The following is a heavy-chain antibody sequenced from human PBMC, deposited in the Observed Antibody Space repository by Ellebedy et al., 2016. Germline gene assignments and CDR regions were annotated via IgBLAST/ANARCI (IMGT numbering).Heavy chain of an antibody. Sequence: ASVKVSCKASGYTFTSYDINWVRQATGQGLGWMGWMNPNSGNTGYAQKFQGRVTMTRNTSISTAYMELSSLRSEDTAVYYCAREGYSYGLGPMPFDYWGQGTLVTVSS. CDR1: GYTFTSYD. J-gene: IGHJ4*02. D-gene: IGHD5-18*01. CDR3: AREGYSYGLGPMPFDY. CDR2: MNPNSGNT. V-gene: IGHV1-8*01.